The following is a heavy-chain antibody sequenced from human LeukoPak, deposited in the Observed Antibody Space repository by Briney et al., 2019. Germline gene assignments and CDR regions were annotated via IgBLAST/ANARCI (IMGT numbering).Heavy chain of an antibody. Sequence: GSLRLSCAASGFTFSTYAMSWVRQAPGKGLEWVSARTNSGGSVGVTYYADSVKGRFIISRDNSKSTLYLQLSSLRAEDTAVYYCAKAMSTDHYDSRGFYRVDFDSWGQGTLVTVSS. CDR3: AKAMSTDHYDSRGFYRVDFDS. V-gene: IGHV3-23*01. CDR2: RTNSGGSVGVT. CDR1: GFTFSTYA. J-gene: IGHJ4*02. D-gene: IGHD3-22*01.